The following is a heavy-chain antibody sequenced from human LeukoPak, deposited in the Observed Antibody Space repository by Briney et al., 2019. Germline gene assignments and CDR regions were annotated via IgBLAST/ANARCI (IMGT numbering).Heavy chain of an antibody. CDR3: AIDDCSSTSCPLDY. V-gene: IGHV3-33*01. CDR1: GFTFSSYG. Sequence: PGGSLRLSCAASGFTFSSYGMHWVRQAPGKGLEWVAVIWYDGSNKYYADSVKGRFTISRDNSKNTLYLQMNSLRAEDTAVYYCAIDDCSSTSCPLDYWGQGTLVTVSS. J-gene: IGHJ4*02. D-gene: IGHD2-2*01. CDR2: IWYDGSNK.